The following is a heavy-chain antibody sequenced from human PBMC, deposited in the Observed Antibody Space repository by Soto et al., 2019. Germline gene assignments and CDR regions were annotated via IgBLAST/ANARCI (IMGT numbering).Heavy chain of an antibody. CDR2: VYYTGST. V-gene: IGHV4-59*01. CDR3: ARSVAVPDAHIKP. D-gene: IGHD2-2*01. Sequence: WETLSLTCSVSGGCISGSYWSWIRQSPGKGLEWLGYVYYTGSTNYSPSLRSRVSISVDTSKNEFSLRLSSVPAPDTAVYFCARSVAVPDAHIKPWRQGTLVIFSS. CDR1: GGCISGSY. J-gene: IGHJ5*02.